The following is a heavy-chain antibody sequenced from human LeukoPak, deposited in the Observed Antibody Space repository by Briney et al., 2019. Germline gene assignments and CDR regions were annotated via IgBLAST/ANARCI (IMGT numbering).Heavy chain of an antibody. CDR1: GGSISSANYQ. V-gene: IGHV4-30-4*01. D-gene: IGHD3-10*01. CDR2: INYSGST. Sequence: PSQTPSLTCTVSGGSISSANYQWSWIRQPPGKGLEWIGYINYSGSTYYNPFLKSRVTISVDTSKNHFSLNLNSVTAADTAVYYCARYGSGSTWFDPWGQGTLVTVSS. J-gene: IGHJ5*02. CDR3: ARYGSGSTWFDP.